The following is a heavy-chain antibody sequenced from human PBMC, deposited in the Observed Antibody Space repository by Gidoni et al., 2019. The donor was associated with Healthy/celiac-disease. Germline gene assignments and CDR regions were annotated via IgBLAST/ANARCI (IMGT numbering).Heavy chain of an antibody. V-gene: IGHV3-7*03. CDR1: GFTFSSSW. J-gene: IGHJ6*03. D-gene: IGHD2-15*01. Sequence: EVQLVASGGGLVQPGGSLRLSCAASGFTFSSSWMSWVRQAPGKGLECVANIKQDGSEKYYVDSVKGRFTISRDNAKNSLYLQMNSLRAEDTAVYYCARVSGCSGGSCYVYYYYMDVWGKGTTVTVSS. CDR3: ARVSGCSGGSCYVYYYYMDV. CDR2: IKQDGSEK.